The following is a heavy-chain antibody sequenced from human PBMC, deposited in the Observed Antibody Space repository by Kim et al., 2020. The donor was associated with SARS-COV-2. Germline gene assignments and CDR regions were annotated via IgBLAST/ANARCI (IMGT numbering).Heavy chain of an antibody. D-gene: IGHD3-10*01. J-gene: IGHJ4*02. CDR3: ARDHYYGSGSLYYFDY. Sequence: ASVKVSCKASGYTFTSYAMHWVRQAPGQRLEWMGWINAGNGNTKYSQKFQGRVTITRDTSASTAYMELSSLRSEDTAVYYCARDHYYGSGSLYYFDYWGQGTLVTVSS. CDR1: GYTFTSYA. CDR2: INAGNGNT. V-gene: IGHV1-3*01.